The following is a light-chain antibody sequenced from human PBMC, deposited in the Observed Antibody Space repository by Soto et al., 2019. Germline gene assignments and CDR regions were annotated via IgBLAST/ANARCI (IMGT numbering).Light chain of an antibody. CDR2: GAS. CDR3: HQYNNWPGT. CDR1: LSVSSK. Sequence: EIVLTQSPGTLSVSPGERATLSCRASLSVSSKLAWYQQKPGQAPRLLFYGASTGATGIPARFSGSGSETEFTLSISSLQSEDFAVYYCHQYNNWPGTFGQGTKVDIK. V-gene: IGKV3-15*01. J-gene: IGKJ1*01.